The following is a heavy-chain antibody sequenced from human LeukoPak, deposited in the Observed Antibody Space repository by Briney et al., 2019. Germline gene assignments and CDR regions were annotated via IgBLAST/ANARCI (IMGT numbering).Heavy chain of an antibody. CDR3: ARDNYYDSSGYSPFDY. V-gene: IGHV4-59*01. J-gene: IGHJ4*02. Sequence: SETLSLTCTVSGGSISSYYWSWIRQPPGKGLEWIGYIYYSGSTNYNPSLKSRATISVDTSKNQFSLKLSSVTAADTAVYYCARDNYYDSSGYSPFDYWGQGTLVTVSS. CDR1: GGSISSYY. CDR2: IYYSGST. D-gene: IGHD3-22*01.